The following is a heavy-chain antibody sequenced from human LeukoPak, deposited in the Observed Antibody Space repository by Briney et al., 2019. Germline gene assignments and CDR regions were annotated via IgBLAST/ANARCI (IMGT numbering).Heavy chain of an antibody. D-gene: IGHD5-18*01. Sequence: GGSLRLSCAASGFTFSSYGMHWVRQAPGKGLEWVAFIRYDRRNQYYADSVKGRFTISRDNSKNTLYLQMNSLRAEDTAVYYCAKRIQSAMATGYWGQGTLVTVSS. V-gene: IGHV3-30*02. J-gene: IGHJ4*02. CDR2: IRYDRRNQ. CDR3: AKRIQSAMATGY. CDR1: GFTFSSYG.